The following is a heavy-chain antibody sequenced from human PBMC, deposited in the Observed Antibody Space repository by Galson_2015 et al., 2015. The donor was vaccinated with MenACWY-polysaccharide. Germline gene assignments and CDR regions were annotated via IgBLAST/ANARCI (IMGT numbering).Heavy chain of an antibody. D-gene: IGHD3-16*01. CDR3: AREGSMIVLHSFDI. CDR1: GSRFSNSG. V-gene: IGHV3-33*01. Sequence: SLRLSCAASGSRFSNSGMHWVRQAPGKGLEWVAVIQYDGSNKVYADSVKGRFTISRDNSKNTVFLEMNTLGVGDTAVYYCAREGSMIVLHSFDIWGQGTMVTVSS. CDR2: IQYDGSNK. J-gene: IGHJ3*02.